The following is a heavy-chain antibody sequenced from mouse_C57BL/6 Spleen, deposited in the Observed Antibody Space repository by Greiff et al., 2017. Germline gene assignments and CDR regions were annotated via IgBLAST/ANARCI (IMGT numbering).Heavy chain of an antibody. Sequence: VQLQQSGAELVRPGASVTLSCKASGYTFTDYEMHWVKQTPVHGLEWIGAIDPETGGTAYNQKFKGKAILTADKSSSTAYMELRSLTSEDSAVYYCTGSPITTVVARDFDYWGQGTTLTVSS. CDR3: TGSPITTVVARDFDY. CDR1: GYTFTDYE. V-gene: IGHV1-15*01. D-gene: IGHD1-1*01. J-gene: IGHJ2*01. CDR2: IDPETGGT.